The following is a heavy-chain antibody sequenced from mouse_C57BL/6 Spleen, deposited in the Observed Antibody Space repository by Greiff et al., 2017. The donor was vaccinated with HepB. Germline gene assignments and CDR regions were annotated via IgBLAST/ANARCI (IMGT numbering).Heavy chain of an antibody. CDR2: INPSNGGT. J-gene: IGHJ2*01. V-gene: IGHV1-53*01. CDR3: ARTHYGTYGGEIDIDY. CDR1: GYTFTSYW. D-gene: IGHD2-1*01. Sequence: QVQLQQPGTELVKPGASVKLSCKASGYTFTSYWMHWVKQRPGQGLEWIGNINPSNGGTNYNEKFKSKATLTVDKSSSTAYMQLISLTSEDSAVYSCARTHYGTYGGEIDIDYWGQGTTLTVSS.